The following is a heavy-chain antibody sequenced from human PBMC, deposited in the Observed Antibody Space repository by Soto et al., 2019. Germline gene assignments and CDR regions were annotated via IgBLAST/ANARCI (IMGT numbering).Heavy chain of an antibody. CDR2: ISGSGGST. CDR3: AKGAEAPYYYYYYMDV. D-gene: IGHD6-19*01. CDR1: GFTFSSYA. V-gene: IGHV3-23*01. Sequence: EVQLLESGGGLVQPGGSLRLSCAASGFTFSSYAMSWVRQAPGKGLEWVSAISGSGGSTYYADSVKGRFTISRDNSKNTLYLQMNSLRAEDTAVYYCAKGAEAPYYYYYYMDVWCKGTTVTVSS. J-gene: IGHJ6*03.